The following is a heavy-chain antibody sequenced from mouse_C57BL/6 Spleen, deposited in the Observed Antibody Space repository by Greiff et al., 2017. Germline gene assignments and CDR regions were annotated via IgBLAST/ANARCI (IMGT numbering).Heavy chain of an antibody. J-gene: IGHJ2*01. CDR1: GYTFTSYW. CDR2: IDPNSGGT. D-gene: IGHD1-1*01. Sequence: QVHVKQPGAELVKPGASVKLSCKASGYTFTSYWMHWVKQRPGRGLEWIGRIDPNSGGTKYNEKFKSKATLTVDKPSSTAYMQLSSLTSEDSAVDYCARSDGSSYYFDYWGQGTTLTVAS. CDR3: ARSDGSSYYFDY. V-gene: IGHV1-72*01.